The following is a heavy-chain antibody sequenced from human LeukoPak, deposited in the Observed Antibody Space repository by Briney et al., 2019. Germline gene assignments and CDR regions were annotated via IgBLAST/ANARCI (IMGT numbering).Heavy chain of an antibody. D-gene: IGHD2-15*01. V-gene: IGHV3-21*04. CDR2: ISGSSSYI. CDR1: GFTFSRYS. Sequence: GGSLRLSCAASGFTFSRYSMNWVRQAPGKGLEWVSSISGSSSYIYYADSVKGRFTISRHNAKNSLYLQMNSLRAEDTAVYYCAKSGLNRFDYWGQGTLVTVSS. J-gene: IGHJ4*02. CDR3: AKSGLNRFDY.